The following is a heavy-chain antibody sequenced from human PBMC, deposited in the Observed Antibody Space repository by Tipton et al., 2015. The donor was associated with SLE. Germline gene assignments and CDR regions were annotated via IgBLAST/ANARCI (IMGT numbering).Heavy chain of an antibody. Sequence: TLSLTCTVSGGSISSHYWSWIRQPPGKGLEWIGYIYLTGSTNYNPSLKGRVTISVDTSKNQFSLKLSSVTAADTAVYYCATQVGFTVTTYWYFDLWGRGTLVTVSS. V-gene: IGHV4-59*11. J-gene: IGHJ2*01. D-gene: IGHD4-17*01. CDR2: IYLTGST. CDR1: GGSISSHY. CDR3: ATQVGFTVTTYWYFDL.